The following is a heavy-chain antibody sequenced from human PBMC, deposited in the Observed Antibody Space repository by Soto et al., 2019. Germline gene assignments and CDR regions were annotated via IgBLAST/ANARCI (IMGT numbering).Heavy chain of an antibody. CDR2: IIPIFGTA. Sequence: SVKVSFKASGGPFSSYAISLVRQAPGQGLEWMGGIIPIFGTANYAQKFQGRVTITADESTSTAYMELSSLRSEDTALYYCARDVLEEMATMWGQGTLVTVSS. J-gene: IGHJ4*02. D-gene: IGHD3-3*02. CDR3: ARDVLEEMATM. V-gene: IGHV1-69*13. CDR1: GGPFSSYA.